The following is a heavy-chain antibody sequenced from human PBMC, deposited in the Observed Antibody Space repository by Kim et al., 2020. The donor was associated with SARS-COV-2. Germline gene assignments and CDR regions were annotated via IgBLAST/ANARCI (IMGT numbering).Heavy chain of an antibody. V-gene: IGHV3-30-3*01. D-gene: IGHD4-17*01. J-gene: IGHJ4*02. CDR2: ISYDGSNK. CDR3: SRDGEWDYGDPQGGNYFDY. CDR1: GFTFSSYA. Sequence: GGSLRLSCAASGFTFSSYAMHWVRQAPGKGLEWVAVISYDGSNKYYADSVKGRFTISRDNSKNMLYLQMNSLRAEDTAMYYCSRDGEWDYGDPQGGNYFDYWGQGTLVTVSS.